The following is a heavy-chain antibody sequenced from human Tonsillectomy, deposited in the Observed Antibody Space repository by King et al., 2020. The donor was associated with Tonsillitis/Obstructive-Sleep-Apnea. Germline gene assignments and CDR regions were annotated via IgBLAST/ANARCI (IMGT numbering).Heavy chain of an antibody. CDR3: AKSISSSSRKPFDL. CDR2: ISGSGGST. V-gene: IGHV3-23*04. Sequence: VQLVESGGGLVQPGGSLRLSCAASGFTFSTYAMSWVRQAPGKGLEWVSAISGSGGSTYYADSVKGRFTISRDNSKNTLYLQINSLRVEDTAVYYCAKSISSSSRKPFDLWGRGTLVTVSS. D-gene: IGHD2-2*01. J-gene: IGHJ2*01. CDR1: GFTFSTYA.